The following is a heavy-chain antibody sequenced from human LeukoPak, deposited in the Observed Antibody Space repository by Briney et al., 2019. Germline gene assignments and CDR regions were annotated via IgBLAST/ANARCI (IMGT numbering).Heavy chain of an antibody. CDR3: ARGYYYDSSGHDY. V-gene: IGHV4-39*01. D-gene: IGHD3-22*01. Sequence: SETLSLTCTVSGGSISSSSYYWGWIRQPPGKGLEWIGSIYYSGSTYYNPSLKSRVTISLDTSKNQFSLKLSSVTAADTAVYYCARGYYYDSSGHDYWGQGTLVTVSS. J-gene: IGHJ4*02. CDR1: GGSISSSSYY. CDR2: IYYSGST.